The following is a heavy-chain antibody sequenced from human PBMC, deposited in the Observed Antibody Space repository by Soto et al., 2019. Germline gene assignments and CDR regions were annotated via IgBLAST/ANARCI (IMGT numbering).Heavy chain of an antibody. CDR2: VKSQIDGGTT. CDR3: ATGSARFDF. CDR1: GFTFTDAW. V-gene: IGHV3-15*01. D-gene: IGHD6-6*01. J-gene: IGHJ5*01. Sequence: EVQLVESGGGSVNPGGSVRLSCAASGFTFTDAWMNWVRQVPGEGLEWVGHVKSQIDGGTTDSAAALDGRVTISRDDSKNILYLQMNRLRTDDTAVYYCATGSARFDFWGQGALVTVSS.